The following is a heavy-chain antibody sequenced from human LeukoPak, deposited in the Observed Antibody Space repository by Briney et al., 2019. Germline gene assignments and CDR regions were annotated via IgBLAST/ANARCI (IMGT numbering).Heavy chain of an antibody. D-gene: IGHD3-3*01. V-gene: IGHV1-69*05. CDR1: GGTFSSYA. CDR2: IIPIFGTA. Sequence: SVKASCKASGGTFSSYAISWVRQAPGQGLEWMGRIIPIFGTANYAQKFQGRVTITTAESTSTAYMELSSLRSEDTAVYYCARSGFWSGYVDYWGQGTLVTVSS. CDR3: ARSGFWSGYVDY. J-gene: IGHJ4*02.